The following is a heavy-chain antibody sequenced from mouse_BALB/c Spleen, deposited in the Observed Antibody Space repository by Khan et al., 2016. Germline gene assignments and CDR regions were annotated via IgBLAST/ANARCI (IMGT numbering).Heavy chain of an antibody. V-gene: IGHV2-6-7*01. CDR2: ILADGRT. Sequence: QVQLKQSGPGLVAPSQSLSITCTVSGFSLTGYGVNWVRQPPGKGLEWLGKILADGRTDYTSALKSRVSISKDNSKSPVFLKMNSLETDDTANYYCSSDYDGFAYWGQGTLVIVSA. CDR1: GFSLTGYG. J-gene: IGHJ3*01. D-gene: IGHD2-12*01. CDR3: SSDYDGFAY.